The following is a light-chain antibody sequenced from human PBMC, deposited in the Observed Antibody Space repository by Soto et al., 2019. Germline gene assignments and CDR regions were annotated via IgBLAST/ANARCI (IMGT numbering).Light chain of an antibody. CDR2: DAS. CDR3: QQYDHPPYT. CDR1: QDINKY. J-gene: IGKJ2*01. V-gene: IGKV1-33*01. Sequence: DIQMTQSPSSLSAAVGVRVTFTCQASQDINKYLNWYQQKPGKAPKPLIYDASNLERGVPSRFSGSGSGTDFSLTVDSLQPEDTATYYCQQYDHPPYTFGQGTKLEIK.